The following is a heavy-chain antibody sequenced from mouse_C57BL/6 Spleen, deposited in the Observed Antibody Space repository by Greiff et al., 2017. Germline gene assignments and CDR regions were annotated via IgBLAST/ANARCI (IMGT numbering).Heavy chain of an antibody. CDR2: IYPRSGNT. D-gene: IGHD4-1*01. CDR3: ARSELKYAMGY. Sequence: VKLVESGAELARPGASVKLSCKASGYTFTSYGISWVKQRTGQGLEWIGEIYPRSGNTYYNEKFKGKATLTADKSSSTAYMELRSLTSEDSAVYFCARSELKYAMGYWGQGTSVTVAA. V-gene: IGHV1-81*01. CDR1: GYTFTSYG. J-gene: IGHJ4*01.